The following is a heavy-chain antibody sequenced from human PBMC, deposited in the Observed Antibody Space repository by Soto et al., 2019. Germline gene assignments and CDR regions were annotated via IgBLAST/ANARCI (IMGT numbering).Heavy chain of an antibody. J-gene: IGHJ6*02. CDR3: ASSITEYYYYGMDV. CDR1: GYTFTGYY. D-gene: IGHD1-20*01. Sequence: VASVKVSCKASGYTFTGYYMHWVRQAPGQGLEWMGWINPNSGGTNYAQKFQGWVTMTRDTSISTAYMELSRLRSDDTAVYYCASSITEYYYYGMDVWGQGTTVTVSS. V-gene: IGHV1-2*04. CDR2: INPNSGGT.